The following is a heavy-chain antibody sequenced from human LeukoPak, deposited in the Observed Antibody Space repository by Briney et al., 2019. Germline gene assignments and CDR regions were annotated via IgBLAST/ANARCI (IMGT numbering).Heavy chain of an antibody. Sequence: GGSLRLSCTASGFTFGDYAMSWFRQAPGKGLEWVGFIRSKAYGGTTEYAASVKGRFTISRDDSKSIAYLQMNSLKTEDTAVYYCNTYYDFWSGYYPSPFDYWGQGTLVTVSS. D-gene: IGHD3-3*01. V-gene: IGHV3-49*03. J-gene: IGHJ4*02. CDR3: NTYYDFWSGYYPSPFDY. CDR2: IRSKAYGGTT. CDR1: GFTFGDYA.